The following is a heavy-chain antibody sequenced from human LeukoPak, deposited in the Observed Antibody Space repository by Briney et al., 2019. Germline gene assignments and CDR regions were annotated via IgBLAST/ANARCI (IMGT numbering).Heavy chain of an antibody. V-gene: IGHV3-48*03. CDR3: ARAREGLLSFGGDLDH. Sequence: PGGSLRLSCAASGFTFKSYDMNWVRQTPGKGLEWVSYISSSGNTIYHADSVKGRFTIPRDNGKNSLYLQMNSLRAEDTAVYYCARAREGLLSFGGDLDHWDQGTLVTVSS. D-gene: IGHD3-10*01. CDR1: GFTFKSYD. J-gene: IGHJ4*02. CDR2: ISSSGNTI.